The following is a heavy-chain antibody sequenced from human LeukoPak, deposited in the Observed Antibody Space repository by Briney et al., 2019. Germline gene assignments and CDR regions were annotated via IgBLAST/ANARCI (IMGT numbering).Heavy chain of an antibody. CDR1: GGSISSSSYY. J-gene: IGHJ4*02. CDR3: ARRKSRWYVDY. CDR2: IYYSGST. Sequence: PSETLSLTCTVSGGSISSSSYYWGWIRQPPGKGLEWIGSIYYSGSTYYNPSLKSRVTISVDTSKNQFSLKLTSVTAADTAVYYCARRKSRWYVDYWGQGTLVTVSS. V-gene: IGHV4-39*01. D-gene: IGHD6-13*01.